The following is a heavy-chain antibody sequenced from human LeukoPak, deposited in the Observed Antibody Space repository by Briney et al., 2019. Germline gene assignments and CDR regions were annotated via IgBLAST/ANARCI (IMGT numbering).Heavy chain of an antibody. D-gene: IGHD2-21*01. CDR3: ARRRKYSTLYYYYYYMDV. J-gene: IGHJ6*03. Sequence: ASVKVSCKASGYTFTSYAMNWVRQAPGQGPEWMGWINTNTGNPTYAQGFTGRFVFSLDTSVSTAYLQISSLKAEDTAVNYCARRRKYSTLYYYYYYMDVWGKGTTVTVSS. V-gene: IGHV7-4-1*02. CDR2: INTNTGNP. CDR1: GYTFTSYA.